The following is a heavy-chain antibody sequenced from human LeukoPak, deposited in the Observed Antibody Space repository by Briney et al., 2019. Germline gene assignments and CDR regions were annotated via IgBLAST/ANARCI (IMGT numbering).Heavy chain of an antibody. J-gene: IGHJ3*02. CDR2: IVVGSGNT. CDR3: AAVAVVITDAFDI. D-gene: IGHD3-22*01. Sequence: GASLKVSCKASGFTFTSSAMQWVRQARGQRLEWIGWIVVGSGNTNYAQKFQERVTITRDMSTSTAYMGLSSLRSEDTAVYYCAAVAVVITDAFDIWGQGTMVTVSS. V-gene: IGHV1-58*02. CDR1: GFTFTSSA.